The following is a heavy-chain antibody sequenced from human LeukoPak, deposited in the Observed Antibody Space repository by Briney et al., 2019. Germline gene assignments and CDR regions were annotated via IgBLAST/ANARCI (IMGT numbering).Heavy chain of an antibody. Sequence: SETLSLTCTVSGGSISSYCWSWIRQPPGKGLEWIGYIYYSGSTNYNPSLKSRVTISVDTSKNQFSLKLSSVTAADTAVYYCARVGYSYVYFDYWGQGTLVTVSS. J-gene: IGHJ4*02. D-gene: IGHD5-18*01. CDR3: ARVGYSYVYFDY. V-gene: IGHV4-59*01. CDR2: IYYSGST. CDR1: GGSISSYC.